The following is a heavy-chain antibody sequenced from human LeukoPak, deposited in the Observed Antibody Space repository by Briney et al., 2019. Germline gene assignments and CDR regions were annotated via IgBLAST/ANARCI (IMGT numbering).Heavy chain of an antibody. D-gene: IGHD4-23*01. Sequence: PGGSLTLSCAASGFTFSSYGMSWVRQAPGKGLEWVSGISGGGYSTYYAASVKGRFTISRDNAENTLYLQMNSLSAEDTAMYYCARDIRTVVTSRPSDYWGQGTLVTVSS. CDR2: ISGGGYST. J-gene: IGHJ4*02. CDR1: GFTFSSYG. V-gene: IGHV3-23*01. CDR3: ARDIRTVVTSRPSDY.